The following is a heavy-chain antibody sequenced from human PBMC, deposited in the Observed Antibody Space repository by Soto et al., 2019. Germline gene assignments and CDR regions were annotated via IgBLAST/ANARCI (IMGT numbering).Heavy chain of an antibody. V-gene: IGHV3-30*18. J-gene: IGHJ6*02. CDR3: AKEGSGSYYLYYYYYGMDV. CDR2: ISYDGSNK. D-gene: IGHD1-26*01. CDR1: GFTFSSYG. Sequence: GGSLRLSCAASGFTFSSYGMHWVRQAPGKGLEWVAVISYDGSNKYYADSVKGRFTISRDNSKNTLYLQMNSLRAEDTAVYYCAKEGSGSYYLYYYYYGMDVWGQGTTVTVSS.